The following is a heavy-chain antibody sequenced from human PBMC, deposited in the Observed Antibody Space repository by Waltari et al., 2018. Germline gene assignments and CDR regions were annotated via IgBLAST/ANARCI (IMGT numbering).Heavy chain of an antibody. CDR2: IIPILGIA. D-gene: IGHD5-12*01. V-gene: IGHV1-69*04. J-gene: IGHJ5*02. CDR3: ARDREKLRGPGFDP. Sequence: QVQLVQSGAEVKKPGSSVKVSCKASGGTFSSYAIRWVRQAPGQGLEWMGGIIPILGIANYAQKFQCRVTITADESTSTAYMELSSRRSEDTAVDYCARDREKLRGPGFDPWGQGTLVTVSS. CDR1: GGTFSSYA.